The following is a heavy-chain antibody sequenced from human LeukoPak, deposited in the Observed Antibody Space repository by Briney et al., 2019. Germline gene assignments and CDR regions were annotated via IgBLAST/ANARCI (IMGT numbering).Heavy chain of an antibody. D-gene: IGHD2-2*01. CDR2: INPNSGGT. V-gene: IGHV1-2*02. CDR1: GYTFTGYY. J-gene: IGHJ4*02. Sequence: ASVKVSCKASGYTFTGYYMHWVRQAPGQGLEWMGWINPNSGGTNSAQKFQGRVTMTRDTSISTAYMELSRLRSDDTAVYYCARSEYVGYCTSTSCYPVPYWGQGTLVTVSS. CDR3: ARSEYVGYCTSTSCYPVPY.